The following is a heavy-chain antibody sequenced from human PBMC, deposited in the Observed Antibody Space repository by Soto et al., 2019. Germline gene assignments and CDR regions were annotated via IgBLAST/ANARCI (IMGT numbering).Heavy chain of an antibody. D-gene: IGHD3-10*01. Sequence: GGSLRLSCAASGFTFNSYGMQWVRQAPGKGLEWMALIWFDGSNKYYVDSVKGRFTISRDNSKNTLYLQMNSLRSDDTAVYYSARGPLRGFGELMPNYYDMDVWGQGTTVTVSS. J-gene: IGHJ6*02. CDR2: IWFDGSNK. V-gene: IGHV3-33*01. CDR1: GFTFNSYG. CDR3: ARGPLRGFGELMPNYYDMDV.